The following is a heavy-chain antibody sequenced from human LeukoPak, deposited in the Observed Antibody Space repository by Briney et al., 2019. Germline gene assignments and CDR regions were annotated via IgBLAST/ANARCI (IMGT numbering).Heavy chain of an antibody. D-gene: IGHD3-3*01. V-gene: IGHV4-39*01. CDR1: GSCISSSSYY. CDR3: ARRDDFWSGYYLY. Sequence: SETLSLTCTVSGSCISSSSYYWGWIRQPPGKGLEWIGSIYYSGSTYYNPPLKSRVTISVDTSKNQFSLKLSSVTAADTAVYYCARRDDFWSGYYLYWGQGTLVTVSS. CDR2: IYYSGST. J-gene: IGHJ4*02.